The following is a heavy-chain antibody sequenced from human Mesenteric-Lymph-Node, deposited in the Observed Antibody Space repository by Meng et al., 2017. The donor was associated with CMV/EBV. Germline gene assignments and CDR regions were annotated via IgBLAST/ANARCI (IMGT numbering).Heavy chain of an antibody. CDR2: IRWNSGSI. Sequence: LTCAASVFTFDDYAMHWVRQAPGKGLEWVSGIRWNSGSIGYADSVKGRFTISRDNAKNSLFLQMSNLRAEDTAVFYCVRHTRGSPGDYWGQGTVVTVSS. D-gene: IGHD5-24*01. CDR1: VFTFDDYA. CDR3: VRHTRGSPGDY. V-gene: IGHV3-9*01. J-gene: IGHJ4*02.